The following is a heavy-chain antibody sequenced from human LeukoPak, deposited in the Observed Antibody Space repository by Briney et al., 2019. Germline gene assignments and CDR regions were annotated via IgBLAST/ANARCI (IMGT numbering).Heavy chain of an antibody. V-gene: IGHV3-15*01. CDR2: IKSKTDGGTT. J-gene: IGHJ4*02. D-gene: IGHD4-17*01. Sequence: GGSLRLSCAASGFTFSSYAMSWVRQAPGKGLEWVGRIKSKTDGGTTDYAAPVNGRFTISRDDSKNTLYLQMNSLKTEDTAVYYCTSLEVTTRPFFDYWGQGTLVTVSS. CDR1: GFTFSSYA. CDR3: TSLEVTTRPFFDY.